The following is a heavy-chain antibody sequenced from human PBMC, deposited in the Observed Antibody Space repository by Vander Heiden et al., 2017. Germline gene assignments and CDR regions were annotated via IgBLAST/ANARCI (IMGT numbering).Heavy chain of an antibody. CDR3: AKDSGYSSPQNWFDP. V-gene: IGHV3-23*01. CDR2: ISGSGGST. J-gene: IGHJ5*02. CDR1: GFPFSGYA. D-gene: IGHD6-13*01. Sequence: EVQLLESGGGLVQPGGSLRLSCSASGFPFSGYAMSWGRQAAGKGLEWVSAISGSGGSTYYADSVKGRFTISRDNSKNTLYLQMNSLRAEDTAVYYCAKDSGYSSPQNWFDPWGQGTLVTVSS.